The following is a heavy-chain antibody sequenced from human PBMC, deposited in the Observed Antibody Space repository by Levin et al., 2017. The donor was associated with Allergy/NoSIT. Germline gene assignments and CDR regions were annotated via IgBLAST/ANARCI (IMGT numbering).Heavy chain of an antibody. Sequence: GESLKISCAASGFTFSSYWMSWVRQAPGKGLEWVANIKQDGSEKYYVDSVKGRFTISRDNAKNSLYLQMNSLRAEDTAVYYCARSEGLTTVTTTSWDYWGQGTLSPSPQ. V-gene: IGHV3-7*01. CDR1: GFTFSSYW. J-gene: IGHJ4*02. D-gene: IGHD4-17*01. CDR3: ARSEGLTTVTTTSWDY. CDR2: IKQDGSEK.